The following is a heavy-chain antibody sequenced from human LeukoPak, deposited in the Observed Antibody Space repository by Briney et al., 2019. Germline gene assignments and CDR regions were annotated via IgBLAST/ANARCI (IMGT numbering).Heavy chain of an antibody. CDR3: ARGPQRGWFDP. CDR1: GYAFTGYY. V-gene: IGHV1-2*02. Sequence: GASVKVSCKASGYAFTGYYMHWVRQAPGQGLEWMGWINPNSGGTNYAQKFQGRVTMTRDTSMSTAYMELSSLRSDDTAVYYCARGPQRGWFDPWGQGPLVTVSS. CDR2: INPNSGGT. J-gene: IGHJ5*02.